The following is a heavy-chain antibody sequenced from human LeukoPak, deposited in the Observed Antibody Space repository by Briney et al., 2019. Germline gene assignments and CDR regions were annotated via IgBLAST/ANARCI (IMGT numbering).Heavy chain of an antibody. CDR3: ARFTPQGSGWGGYNRFDP. CDR2: IYYSGST. D-gene: IGHD5-18*01. J-gene: IGHJ5*02. V-gene: IGHV4-59*01. CDR1: GGSISSYY. Sequence: SETLSLTCTVSGGSISSYYWSWIRQPPGKGLEWIGYIYYSGSTNYNPSLKSRVTISVDPSTNQFSLNLTSVTAADTAVYYCARFTPQGSGWGGYNRFDPWGQGPLVTVSS.